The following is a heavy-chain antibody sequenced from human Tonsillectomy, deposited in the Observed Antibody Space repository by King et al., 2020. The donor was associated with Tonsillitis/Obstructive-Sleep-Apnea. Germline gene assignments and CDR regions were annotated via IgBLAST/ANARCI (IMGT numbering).Heavy chain of an antibody. CDR3: ARDHCSSTSCYGNYYYMDV. D-gene: IGHD2-2*01. CDR2: IFYSGST. Sequence: QLQESGPGLVKPSETLSLTCTVSGGSISSYYWSWIRQPPGKGLEWIGYIFYSGSTNYNPSLKSRVTISVDTAKNQFSLKLSSVTAADTAVYYCARDHCSSTSCYGNYYYMDVWGKGNTVTVSS. V-gene: IGHV4-59*01. CDR1: GGSISSYY. J-gene: IGHJ6*03.